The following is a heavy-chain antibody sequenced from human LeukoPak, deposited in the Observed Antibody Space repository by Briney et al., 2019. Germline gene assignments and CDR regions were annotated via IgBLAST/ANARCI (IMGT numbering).Heavy chain of an antibody. J-gene: IGHJ4*02. CDR2: IIPIFGTA. Sequence: SVKVSCKASGGTFSSYAFSWVRQAPGQGLEWMGGIIPIFGTANYAQKFQGRVTITADESTSTAYMELSSLRSEDTAVYYCARDRRVDYYDSSGYSFGYWGQGTLVTVSS. CDR3: ARDRRVDYYDSSGYSFGY. V-gene: IGHV1-69*13. CDR1: GGTFSSYA. D-gene: IGHD3-22*01.